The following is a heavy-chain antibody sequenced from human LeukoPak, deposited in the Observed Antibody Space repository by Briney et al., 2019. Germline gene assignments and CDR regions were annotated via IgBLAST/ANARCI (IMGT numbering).Heavy chain of an antibody. D-gene: IGHD1-7*01. CDR3: ARDNWNSNIDY. Sequence: SETLSLTCTVSGASVSSGSYYWNWIRQPPGKGLEWIGCVYYSGSTNYNPPLKSRVTISVDTSKNQFSLKLSSVTAADTAVYYCARDNWNSNIDYWGRGTLVTVSS. V-gene: IGHV4-61*01. J-gene: IGHJ4*02. CDR2: VYYSGST. CDR1: GASVSSGSYY.